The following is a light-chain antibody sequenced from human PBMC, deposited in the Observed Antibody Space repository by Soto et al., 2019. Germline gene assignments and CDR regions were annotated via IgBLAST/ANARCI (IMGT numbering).Light chain of an antibody. CDR3: QHYNSYSEA. J-gene: IGKJ1*01. V-gene: IGKV1-5*03. CDR2: KAS. CDR1: QTISSW. Sequence: DIQITQYPSTLSGSVGDRVTITCRASQTISSWLAWYQQKPGKAPKLLIYKASTLKSGVPSRFSGSGSGTEFTLTISSLQPDDFATYYCQHYNSYSEAFGQGTKVDIK.